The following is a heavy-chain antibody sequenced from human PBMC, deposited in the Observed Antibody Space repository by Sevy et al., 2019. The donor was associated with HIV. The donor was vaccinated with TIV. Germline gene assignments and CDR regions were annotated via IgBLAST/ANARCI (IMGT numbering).Heavy chain of an antibody. CDR2: ISGSGGST. CDR1: GFTFSSYA. V-gene: IGHV3-23*01. D-gene: IGHD3-22*01. Sequence: GGSLRLSCAASGFTFSSYAMSWVRQAPGKGLEWVSAISGSGGSTYYADSVKGRFTISKDNSKNTLYLQMNSRGAEDTAVYYCAKAYYDDSSGYYFSDYWGQGTLFTAPQ. CDR3: AKAYYDDSSGYYFSDY. J-gene: IGHJ4*02.